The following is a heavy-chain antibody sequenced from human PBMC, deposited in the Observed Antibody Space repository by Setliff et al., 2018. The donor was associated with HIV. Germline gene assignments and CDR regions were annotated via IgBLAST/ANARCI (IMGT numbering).Heavy chain of an antibody. J-gene: IGHJ3*02. Sequence: GGSLRLSCAASGFAFNSYFMHWVRQAPGKGLEWVAFIHYDVSSKYYGDSVKGRFTISRDNSRNTLYLQMNSLRPEDTAVYYCAKDFGYSSGWYLVSGTFDIWGQGTMVTVSS. CDR2: IHYDVSSK. CDR1: GFAFNSYF. CDR3: AKDFGYSSGWYLVSGTFDI. V-gene: IGHV3-30*02. D-gene: IGHD6-19*01.